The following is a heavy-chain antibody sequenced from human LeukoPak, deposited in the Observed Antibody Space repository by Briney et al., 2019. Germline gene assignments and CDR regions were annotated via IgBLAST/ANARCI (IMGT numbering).Heavy chain of an antibody. CDR1: GGSISSYY. V-gene: IGHV4-59*01. D-gene: IGHD6-13*01. CDR3: ARQEQQLIYNWFDP. J-gene: IGHJ5*02. Sequence: PSETLSLTCTVSGGSISSYYWSWIRQPPGKGLEWIGYIYYSGSTNYNPSLKSRVTISVDTSKNQFSLRLTSVTAADTAVYYCARQEQQLIYNWFDPWGQGTLVTVSS. CDR2: IYYSGST.